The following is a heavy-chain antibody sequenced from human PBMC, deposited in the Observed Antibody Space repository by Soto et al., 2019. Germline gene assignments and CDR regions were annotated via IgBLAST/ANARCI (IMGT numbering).Heavy chain of an antibody. Sequence: EVQVVESGGGLVQPGGSLRLSCVASGFTSSNYWMNWVRQAPGKGLEWVANIKQDGSEKNYVDSVKGRFTISRDNAKNSLYLQMHSLRAGDTAVYYCAGSTSSWGVWGKGTTVTVSS. J-gene: IGHJ6*04. CDR1: GFTSSNYW. V-gene: IGHV3-7*01. CDR2: IKQDGSEK. CDR3: AGSTSSWGV. D-gene: IGHD6-13*01.